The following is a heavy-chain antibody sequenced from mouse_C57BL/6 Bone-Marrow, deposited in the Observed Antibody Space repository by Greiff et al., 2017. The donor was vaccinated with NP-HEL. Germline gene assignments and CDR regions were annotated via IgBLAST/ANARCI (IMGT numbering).Heavy chain of an antibody. CDR2: IDPENGDT. D-gene: IGHD1-1*01. V-gene: IGHV14-4*01. Sequence: VHVKQSGAELVRPGASVKLSCTASGFNIKDDYMHWVKQRPEQGLEWIGWIDPENGDTEYASKFQGKATITADTSSNTAYLQLSSLTSEDTAVYYCTTTTVVARAYWGQGTLVTVSA. J-gene: IGHJ3*01. CDR1: GFNIKDDY. CDR3: TTTTVVARAY.